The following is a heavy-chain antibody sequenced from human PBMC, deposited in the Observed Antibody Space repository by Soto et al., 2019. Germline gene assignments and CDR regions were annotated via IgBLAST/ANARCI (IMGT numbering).Heavy chain of an antibody. D-gene: IGHD2-8*01. V-gene: IGHV3-30-3*01. CDR3: AGAGVWDINRPWWLVDY. CDR1: GFTFSSYA. CDR2: ISYDGRNK. J-gene: IGHJ4*02. Sequence: QVQLVASGGGVVQPGRSLRLSCAASGFTFSSYAMHWVRQAPGKGLEWVAVISYDGRNKYYADSVEGRFTISRDNSKNNRYLEIDSLSAEDMAGYYCAGAGVWDINRPWWLVDYWGQGTLVTVSS.